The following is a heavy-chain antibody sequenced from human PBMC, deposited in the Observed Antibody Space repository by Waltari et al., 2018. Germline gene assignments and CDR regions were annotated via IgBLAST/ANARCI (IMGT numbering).Heavy chain of an antibody. CDR1: GYTFTNYG. J-gene: IGHJ5*02. D-gene: IGHD1-26*01. CDR3: AKAGGIHNYPLDP. CDR2: IASNGSNK. V-gene: IGHV3-30*18. Sequence: QVEESGGGVVQPGGSLRLACVASGYTFTNYGMHWVRQAPGKGLECLAVIASNGSNKYYEDSVKGRFTVSRDNSKNSVYLQMNSLRPEDTALYFCAKAGGIHNYPLDPWGQGTLVTVSS.